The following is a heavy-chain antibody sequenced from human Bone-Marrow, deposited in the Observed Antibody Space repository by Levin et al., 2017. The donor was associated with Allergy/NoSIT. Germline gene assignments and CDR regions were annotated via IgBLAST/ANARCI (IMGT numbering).Heavy chain of an antibody. CDR3: ARGAGNSASCLDS. V-gene: IGHV3-74*01. CDR1: GFAFNTKW. CDR2: INTDGSDT. J-gene: IGHJ5*01. D-gene: IGHD2/OR15-2a*01. Sequence: HTGGSLRLSCAASGFAFNTKWMHWVRQAPGKGLVWVAHINTDGSDTNYADSVKGRFTISRDNAKTVLFLQMNSLRADDTAVYYCARGAGNSASCLDSWGQGTLVTVSS.